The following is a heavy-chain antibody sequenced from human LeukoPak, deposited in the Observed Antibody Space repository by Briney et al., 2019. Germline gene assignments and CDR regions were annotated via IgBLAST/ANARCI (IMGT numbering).Heavy chain of an antibody. CDR1: GGSMNTYY. Sequence: SETLSLTCTVSGGSMNTYYWSWIRQPPGKGLEWIGNIYYSGSTYYNPSLKSRVTISIDTSKNQFSLKLNSVTGADTAVYYCARLGIAAAGRLFDYWGQGTLVTVSS. CDR3: ARLGIAAAGRLFDY. CDR2: IYYSGST. V-gene: IGHV4-59*01. D-gene: IGHD6-13*01. J-gene: IGHJ4*02.